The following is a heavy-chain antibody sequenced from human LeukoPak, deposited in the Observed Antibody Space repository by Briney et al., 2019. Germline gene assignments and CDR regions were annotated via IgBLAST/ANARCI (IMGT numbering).Heavy chain of an antibody. J-gene: IGHJ4*02. Sequence: PGGSLRLPCAASVFTFSSCGMHWARQAPGKGLEGVAVISYDGSNKYYADAVKGRFTISRDNYKHTLYLAMHSLRDEDTAVYYRAKDSFYDSSGYYSYYFDYWGQGTLVTVSS. V-gene: IGHV3-30*18. CDR3: AKDSFYDSSGYYSYYFDY. CDR1: VFTFSSCG. CDR2: ISYDGSNK. D-gene: IGHD3-22*01.